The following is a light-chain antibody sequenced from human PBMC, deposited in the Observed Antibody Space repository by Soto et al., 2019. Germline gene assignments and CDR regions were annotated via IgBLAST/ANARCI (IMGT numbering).Light chain of an antibody. CDR2: GAS. CDR1: QSISSN. Sequence: EIVMTQSPATLSVSPGERATLSCRASQSISSNLAWYQQKPGQAPGLLIYGASTRATAIPARFSGSGSGTEFTLNISSLQPDDFATHYCQQYNSYSQTFGQGTKVDIK. V-gene: IGKV3-15*01. J-gene: IGKJ1*01. CDR3: QQYNSYSQT.